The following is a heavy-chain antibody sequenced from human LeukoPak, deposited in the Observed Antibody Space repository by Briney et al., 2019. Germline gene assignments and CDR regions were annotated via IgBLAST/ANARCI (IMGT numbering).Heavy chain of an antibody. J-gene: IGHJ4*02. Sequence: ASVKVSCKASGYTFTSYGISWVRQAPGQGLELMGWISAYNGNSYYAQTLQGRVTITTDTSTSTAYMELRSLRSDDTAVYYCAREAQQLVTIYFDYWGQGTLVTVSS. CDR2: ISAYNGNS. D-gene: IGHD6-13*01. V-gene: IGHV1-18*01. CDR1: GYTFTSYG. CDR3: AREAQQLVTIYFDY.